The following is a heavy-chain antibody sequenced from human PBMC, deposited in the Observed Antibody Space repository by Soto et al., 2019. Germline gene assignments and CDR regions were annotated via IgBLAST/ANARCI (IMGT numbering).Heavy chain of an antibody. CDR3: ARGREVSREDSFDY. CDR2: INHSGST. J-gene: IGHJ4*02. CDR1: GGSFSGYY. V-gene: IGHV4-34*01. Sequence: SETLSLTCAVYGGSFSGYYWSWIRQPPGKGLEWIGEINHSGSTNYNPSLKSRVTISVDTSKNQFSLKLSSVTAADTAVYYCARGREVSREDSFDYWGQGTLVTVSS.